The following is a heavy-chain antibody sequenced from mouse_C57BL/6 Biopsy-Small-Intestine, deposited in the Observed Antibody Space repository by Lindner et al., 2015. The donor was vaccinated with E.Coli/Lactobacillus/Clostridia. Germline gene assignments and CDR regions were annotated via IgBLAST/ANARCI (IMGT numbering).Heavy chain of an antibody. J-gene: IGHJ1*03. Sequence: VQLQESGAELARPGASVKLSCKASGYTFTSYGISWVKQRTGQGLEWIGEIYPRSGNTYYNEKFKGKATLTADKSSSTAYMELRSLTSEDSAVYFCARRDPHWYFDVWGTGTTVTVSS. CDR2: IYPRSGNT. CDR3: ARRDPHWYFDV. D-gene: IGHD3-3*01. CDR1: GYTFTSYG. V-gene: IGHV1-81*01.